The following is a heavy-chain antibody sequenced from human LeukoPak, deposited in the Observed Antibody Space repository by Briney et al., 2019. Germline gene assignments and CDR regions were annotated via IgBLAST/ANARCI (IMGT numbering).Heavy chain of an antibody. CDR3: AREGYGDYDLDY. Sequence: GGSLRLSCAASGFTFSIYNMNWVRQAPGKGLEWVSYISGSRNTIYYADSVKGRFTISRDNAKNSLYLQMNGLRDEDTAVYYCAREGYGDYDLDYWGQGNLVTVSS. J-gene: IGHJ4*02. CDR1: GFTFSIYN. V-gene: IGHV3-48*02. D-gene: IGHD4-17*01. CDR2: ISGSRNTI.